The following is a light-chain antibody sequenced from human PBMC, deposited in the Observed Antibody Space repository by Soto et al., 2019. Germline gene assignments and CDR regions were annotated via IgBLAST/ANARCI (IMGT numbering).Light chain of an antibody. J-gene: IGKJ5*01. V-gene: IGKV1-13*02. CDR2: AAS. Sequence: AIQLTQSPSSLSASEGDRVTITCRASQDITSALAWYQQKPGKAPNLLIYAASSLKSGVPSRFSGSGSGTEFTLTISSLQPEDFATYYCQQFNSYVITFGQGTRLETK. CDR1: QDITSA. CDR3: QQFNSYVIT.